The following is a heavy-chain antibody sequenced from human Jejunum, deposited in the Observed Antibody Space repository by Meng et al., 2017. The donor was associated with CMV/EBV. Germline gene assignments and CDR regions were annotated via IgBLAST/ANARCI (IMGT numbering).Heavy chain of an antibody. CDR2: AHNSGTT. CDR1: GGSISTSY. D-gene: IGHD4-11*01. CDR3: ARGGASSKYFDS. Sequence: VSGGSISTSYWSWIRQPPGKGLEWIGWAHNSGTTNYNPSLKSRVAVSVDTSKNHFSLTLASVTAADTGMYYCARGGASSKYFDSWGQGTLVTVSS. J-gene: IGHJ4*02. V-gene: IGHV4-59*01.